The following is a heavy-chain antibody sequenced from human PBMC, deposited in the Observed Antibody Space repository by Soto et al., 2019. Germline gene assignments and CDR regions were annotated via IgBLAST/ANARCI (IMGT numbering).Heavy chain of an antibody. Sequence: SETLSLTCTVSNGSISHNYWSWIRQPPGKGLEWIGYIYYAGTTTYNPSLQSRVSISVDTSKNEVSLKLTSVTAADTAVYFCARLGAYYQAMDSWGQGTLVTVSS. CDR1: NGSISHNY. J-gene: IGHJ1*01. CDR2: IYYAGTT. D-gene: IGHD3-22*01. V-gene: IGHV4-59*08. CDR3: ARLGAYYQAMDS.